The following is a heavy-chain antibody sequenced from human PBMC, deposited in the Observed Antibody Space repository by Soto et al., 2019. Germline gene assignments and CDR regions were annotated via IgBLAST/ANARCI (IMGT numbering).Heavy chain of an antibody. D-gene: IGHD3-3*01. Sequence: GGSLRLSCAASGFTFSSYAMSWVRQAPGKGLEWVSAISGSGGSTYYADSVKGRFTISRDNSKNTLYLQMNSLRAEDTAVYYCAKEETYYDFWSGYSPYYFDYWGQGTLVTVSS. CDR1: GFTFSSYA. V-gene: IGHV3-23*01. CDR2: ISGSGGST. J-gene: IGHJ4*02. CDR3: AKEETYYDFWSGYSPYYFDY.